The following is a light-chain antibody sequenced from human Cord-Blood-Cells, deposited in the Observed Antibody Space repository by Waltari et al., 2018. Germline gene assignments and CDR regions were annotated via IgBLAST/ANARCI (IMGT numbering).Light chain of an antibody. CDR2: LGS. Sequence: DIVMTQSPLSLPVTPGEPASISCRSSQSLLHSNGYNYLDWYLQKPGQSPQLLIYLGSNRASGVPDRCSGSGSGTDFTLKISRVEAEDVGVYYCMQALQTSYTFGQGTKLEIK. CDR1: QSLLHSNGYNY. CDR3: MQALQTSYT. J-gene: IGKJ2*01. V-gene: IGKV2-28*01.